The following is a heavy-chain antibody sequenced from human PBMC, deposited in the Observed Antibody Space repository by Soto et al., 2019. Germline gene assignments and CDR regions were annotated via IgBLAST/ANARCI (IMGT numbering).Heavy chain of an antibody. J-gene: IGHJ3*02. CDR1: GFTFSSYG. Sequence: GGSLRLSCAASGFTFSSYGMHWVRQATGKGLEWVAVIWYDGSNKYYADSVKGRFTISRDNSKNTLYLQMNSLRAEDTAVYYCARDHLYCSGGSCYRIDAFDIWGQGTMVTVSS. D-gene: IGHD2-15*01. CDR3: ARDHLYCSGGSCYRIDAFDI. CDR2: IWYDGSNK. V-gene: IGHV3-33*01.